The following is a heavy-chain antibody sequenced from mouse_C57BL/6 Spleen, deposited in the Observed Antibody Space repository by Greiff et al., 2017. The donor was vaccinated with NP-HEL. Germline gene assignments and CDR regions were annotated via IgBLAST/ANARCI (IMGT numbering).Heavy chain of an antibody. V-gene: IGHV1-26*01. D-gene: IGHD2-4*01. CDR2: INPNNGGT. J-gene: IGHJ4*01. Sequence: EVQLQQSGPELVKPGASVKISCKASGYTFTDYYMNWVKQSHGKSLEWIGDINPNNGGTSYNQKFKGKATLTVDKSSSTAYMELRRLTSEDSAVYYWDRNGDYDGTYYAMDYWGQGTSVTVSS. CDR3: DRNGDYDGTYYAMDY. CDR1: GYTFTDYY.